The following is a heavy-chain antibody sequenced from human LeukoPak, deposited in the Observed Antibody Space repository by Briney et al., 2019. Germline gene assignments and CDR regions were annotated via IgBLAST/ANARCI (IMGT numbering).Heavy chain of an antibody. CDR1: GFTFSSYW. J-gene: IGHJ3*02. CDR3: ARGSWYYDSSGYDAFDI. CDR2: IKQDGSEK. V-gene: IGHV3-7*01. Sequence: GGSLRLSCAPSGFTFSSYWMSWVRQAPGKGLEWVANIKQDGSEKYYVDSVKGRFTISRDNAKNSLYLQMNSLRAEDTAVYYCARGSWYYDSSGYDAFDIWGQGTMVTVSS. D-gene: IGHD3-22*01.